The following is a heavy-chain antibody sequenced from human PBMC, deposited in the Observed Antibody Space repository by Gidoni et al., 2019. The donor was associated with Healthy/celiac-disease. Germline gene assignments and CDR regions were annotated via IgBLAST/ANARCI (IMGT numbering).Heavy chain of an antibody. CDR1: GYTFTSYH. Sequence: QVQLVQAGAEVKKPGASVKVSCKASGYTFTSYHINWVRQATGQGLEWMGWMNTNSGNTGYAQKFQGRVTMTRNTSISTAYMELSSLRSEDTAVYYCARGTPPGYSSGWYEVRVGYGMDVWGQGTTVTVSS. D-gene: IGHD6-19*01. V-gene: IGHV1-8*01. CDR2: MNTNSGNT. CDR3: ARGTPPGYSSGWYEVRVGYGMDV. J-gene: IGHJ6*02.